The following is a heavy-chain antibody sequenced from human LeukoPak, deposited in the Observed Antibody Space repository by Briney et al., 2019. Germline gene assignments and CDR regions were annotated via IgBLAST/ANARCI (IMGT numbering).Heavy chain of an antibody. CDR3: ARRRYCSGGSCYSPSPDWFDP. D-gene: IGHD2-15*01. Sequence: SVNVSCKASGGTFSSYAISWVRQAPGQGLEWMGGIIPIFGTANYAQKFQGRVTITADESTSTAYMELSSLRSEDTAVYYCARRRYCSGGSCYSPSPDWFDPWGQGTLVTVPS. CDR2: IIPIFGTA. V-gene: IGHV1-69*01. J-gene: IGHJ5*02. CDR1: GGTFSSYA.